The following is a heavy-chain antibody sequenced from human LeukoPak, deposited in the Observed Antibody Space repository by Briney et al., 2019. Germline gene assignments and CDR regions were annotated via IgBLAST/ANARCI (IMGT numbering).Heavy chain of an antibody. CDR2: INHSGST. Sequence: SETLSLTCAVYGGSLSGYYWSWIRQPPGKGLEWIGEINHSGSTNYNPSLKSRLTISLDTSKNQFSLKLSSVTAADTALYYCAREARHGFDYWGQGTLVTVSS. J-gene: IGHJ4*02. V-gene: IGHV4-34*01. CDR1: GGSLSGYY. CDR3: AREARHGFDY.